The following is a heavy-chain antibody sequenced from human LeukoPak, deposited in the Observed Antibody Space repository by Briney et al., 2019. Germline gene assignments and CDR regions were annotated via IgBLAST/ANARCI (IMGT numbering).Heavy chain of an antibody. CDR2: ISYDGSNK. D-gene: IGHD5-24*01. J-gene: IGHJ3*02. Sequence: GGSLRLSCAASGFTFSSYGMHWVSQAPGKGLEWVAIISYDGSNKYYADSVKGRFTISRDNSKNTLYLQMNSLRAEDTAVYYCARDREGGYNYDAFDIWGQGTMVTVSS. CDR1: GFTFSSYG. V-gene: IGHV3-30*19. CDR3: ARDREGGYNYDAFDI.